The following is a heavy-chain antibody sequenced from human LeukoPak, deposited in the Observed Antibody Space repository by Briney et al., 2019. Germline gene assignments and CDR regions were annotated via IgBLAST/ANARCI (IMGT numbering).Heavy chain of an antibody. Sequence: SETLSLTCTVSGGSISSNNYYWGWIRQPPGKGLEWIGSISYSGSTYYNPSLKSRVTMSIGTSRNQFSLKVTSVTAADTAIYYCAREGLDYGGTLNWFDPWGQGTLVTVSS. CDR1: GGSISSNNYY. CDR3: AREGLDYGGTLNWFDP. V-gene: IGHV4-39*07. D-gene: IGHD4-23*01. J-gene: IGHJ5*02. CDR2: ISYSGST.